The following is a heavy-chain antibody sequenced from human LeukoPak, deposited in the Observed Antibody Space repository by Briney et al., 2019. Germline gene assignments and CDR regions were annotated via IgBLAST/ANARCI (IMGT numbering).Heavy chain of an antibody. CDR2: ISAYNGNT. CDR3: ARDSVPYGDYGGDAFDI. J-gene: IGHJ3*02. Sequence: ASVKVSCKASGYTFTSYGISWVRQAPGQGLEWMGWISAYNGNTNYAQKLQGRVTMTTDTSTSTAYMELSSLRSEDTAVYYCARDSVPYGDYGGDAFDIWGQGTMVTVSS. CDR1: GYTFTSYG. D-gene: IGHD4-17*01. V-gene: IGHV1-18*01.